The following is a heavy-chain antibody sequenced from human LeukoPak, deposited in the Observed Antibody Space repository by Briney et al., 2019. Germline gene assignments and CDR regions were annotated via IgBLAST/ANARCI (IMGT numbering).Heavy chain of an antibody. Sequence: SQTLSLTCTVSGGSISSGDYYWSWIRQPPGTGLQWIGHSYSSGSTYSNPSLKSRVTISIDTSKNQFSLKLSSVTAADTAVYYCARGSDCSSTSCLTDAFDIWGQGTMVTVSS. CDR3: ARGSDCSSTSCLTDAFDI. CDR2: SYSSGST. V-gene: IGHV4-30-4*01. J-gene: IGHJ3*02. CDR1: GGSISSGDYY. D-gene: IGHD2-2*01.